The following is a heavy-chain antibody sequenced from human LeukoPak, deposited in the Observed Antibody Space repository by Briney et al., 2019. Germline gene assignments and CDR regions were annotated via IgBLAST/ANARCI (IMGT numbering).Heavy chain of an antibody. J-gene: IGHJ4*02. D-gene: IGHD3-16*02. V-gene: IGHV3-30*02. CDR1: GLTFTFSTSG. Sequence: GGSLRLSYAAPGLTFTFSTSGIHWVRQAPGKGLEWVAFIQYDGSEKYYADSVKGRCTTSRDNSKNTVYLQMNSLTGEDTAIYYCAREGGTIEIGEFDYWGQGTLVTVSS. CDR2: IQYDGSEK. CDR3: AREGGTIEIGEFDY.